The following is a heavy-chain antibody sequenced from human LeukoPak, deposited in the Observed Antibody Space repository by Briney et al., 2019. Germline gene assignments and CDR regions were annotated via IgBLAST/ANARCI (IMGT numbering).Heavy chain of an antibody. J-gene: IGHJ4*02. CDR2: INSDGSET. Sequence: GGSLRLSCAASGFTFSSFWIYWVRHAPGKGLVWVSRINSDGSETMYADSVEGRFTISRDNAKNTLYLEMNTLRAEDTAVYYCARVRMGDDFNPFDYWGQGTLVTVSS. D-gene: IGHD3-16*01. CDR1: GFTFSSFW. CDR3: ARVRMGDDFNPFDY. V-gene: IGHV3-74*03.